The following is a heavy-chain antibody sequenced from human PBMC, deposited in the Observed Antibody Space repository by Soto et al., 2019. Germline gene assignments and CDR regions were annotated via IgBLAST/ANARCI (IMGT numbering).Heavy chain of an antibody. V-gene: IGHV3-53*01. D-gene: IGHD4-17*01. CDR3: ASELEYGDSV. CDR2: IYSGGST. Sequence: GGSLRLSCAASGFTVSSSYMNWVRQAPGKGLEWVSVIYSGGSTYYADSVKGRFTISRDNSKNTLYLQMNSLRAEDTAVYYCASELEYGDSVGGQGTLVTVSS. CDR1: GFTVSSSY. J-gene: IGHJ4*02.